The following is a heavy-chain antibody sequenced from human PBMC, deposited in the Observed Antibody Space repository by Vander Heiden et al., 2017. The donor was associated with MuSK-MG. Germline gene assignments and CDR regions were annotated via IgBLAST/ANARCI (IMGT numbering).Heavy chain of an antibody. CDR1: GSGFTSDW. Sequence: EVQLVQSGAEVKKPGESLKISGKGSGSGFTSDWIGWGRQMPGKGLEWMGIIYPGDSDTRYSPAFQGQVTISADKSISTAHLQWRRLKASDTARYYGGRLRGYYDRRGCDYWGQGRLGTLSP. J-gene: IGHJ4*02. D-gene: IGHD3-22*01. V-gene: IGHV5-51*01. CDR3: GRLRGYYDRRGCDY. CDR2: IYPGDSDT.